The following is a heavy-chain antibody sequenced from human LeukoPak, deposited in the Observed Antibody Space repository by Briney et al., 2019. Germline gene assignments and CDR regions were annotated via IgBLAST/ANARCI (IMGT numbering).Heavy chain of an antibody. CDR1: GGSISSYY. Sequence: ASETLSLTCTVSGGSISSYYWSWIRQPPGKGLEWIGYIYYSGSTNYNPSLKSRVTISVDTSKNQFSLKLSSVTAADTAVYYCARGNYDIEFDPWGQGTLVTVSS. J-gene: IGHJ5*02. D-gene: IGHD3-9*01. CDR2: IYYSGST. CDR3: ARGNYDIEFDP. V-gene: IGHV4-59*01.